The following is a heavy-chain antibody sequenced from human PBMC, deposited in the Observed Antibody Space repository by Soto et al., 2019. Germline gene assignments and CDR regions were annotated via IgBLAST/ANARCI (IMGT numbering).Heavy chain of an antibody. CDR2: ISYDGSDK. CDR3: AKDNPTIAY. J-gene: IGHJ4*02. D-gene: IGHD3-10*01. V-gene: IGHV3-30*18. Sequence: QVQLVESGGGVVQPGRSLRLSCAVSGLTFSSSGMHWVRQAPGKGLEWVAIISYDGSDKYYADSVEGRFTISRDNSKNTLFLQMNSLRPEDTAVYYCAKDNPTIAYWGQGTLVTVSS. CDR1: GLTFSSSG.